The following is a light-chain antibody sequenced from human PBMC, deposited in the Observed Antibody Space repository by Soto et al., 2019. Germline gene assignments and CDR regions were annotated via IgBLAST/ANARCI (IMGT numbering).Light chain of an antibody. J-gene: IGKJ3*01. CDR3: QHRNNRPCR. Sequence: EIVLTQSPATLSLSPGEKATLSCRASQSVSNYLAWYQQRPGQAPRLLIYDASNRATGIPARFSGSGSGTDFTLTISGLEPEDFAIYYCQHRNNRPCRFGPGTNVDI. V-gene: IGKV3-11*01. CDR2: DAS. CDR1: QSVSNY.